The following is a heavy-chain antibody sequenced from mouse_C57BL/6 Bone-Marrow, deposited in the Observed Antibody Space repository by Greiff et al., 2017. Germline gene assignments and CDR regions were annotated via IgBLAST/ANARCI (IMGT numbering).Heavy chain of an antibody. CDR1: GFNINDYY. D-gene: IGHD2-4*01. CDR2: IDPEDGDT. V-gene: IGHV14-1*01. CDR3: TTPFYYDYDKAFAY. Sequence: VQLQQSGAELVRPGASVKLSCTASGFNINDYYMHWVKQRPEQGLEWIGRIDPEDGDTEYAPKFQGKATMTADTSSNTAYLQLSSLTSEDTAVYYCTTPFYYDYDKAFAYWGQGTLVTVSA. J-gene: IGHJ3*01.